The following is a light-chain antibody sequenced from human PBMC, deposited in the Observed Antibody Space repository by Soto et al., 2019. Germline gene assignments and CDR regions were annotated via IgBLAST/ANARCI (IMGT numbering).Light chain of an antibody. CDR2: AVS. V-gene: IGLV2-23*02. CDR1: SIDVGKYNL. Sequence: QSALTQPASVSGSPGQSITISCIGTSIDVGKYNLVSWYQQYPGKAPKLVLYAVSNRPSGVSNRFSGSKSGNTASLTISGLQAEDEADYFCCSYAGSLTWVLGGGTKLTVL. CDR3: CSYAGSLTWV. J-gene: IGLJ3*02.